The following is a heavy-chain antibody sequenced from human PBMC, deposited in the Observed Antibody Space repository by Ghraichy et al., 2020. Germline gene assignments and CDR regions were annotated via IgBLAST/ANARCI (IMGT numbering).Heavy chain of an antibody. CDR2: ISSSSSYI. CDR3: ARERSSGWYGEDAFDI. V-gene: IGHV3-21*01. J-gene: IGHJ3*02. D-gene: IGHD6-19*01. Sequence: GGSLRLSCAASGFTFSSYSMNWVRQAPGKGLEWVSSISSSSSYIYYADSVKGRFTISRDNAKNSLYLQMNSLRAEDTAVYYCARERSSGWYGEDAFDIWGQGTMVTVSS. CDR1: GFTFSSYS.